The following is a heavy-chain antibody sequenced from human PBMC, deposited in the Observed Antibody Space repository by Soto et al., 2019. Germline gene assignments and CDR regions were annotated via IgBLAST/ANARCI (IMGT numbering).Heavy chain of an antibody. CDR1: GVSVISTDCS. Sequence: SETKCLTCTVSGVSVISTDCSWTWVRKPPGKGLEWIGYRYHSGSTPYNPSLRSRAIISVDTSKNQLYLDLTSVTAADTAVYYCAGGAPSTTYPTVVHGLDVWGQGTAVTVSS. CDR2: RYHSGST. CDR3: AGGAPSTTYPTVVHGLDV. V-gene: IGHV4-30-4*01. D-gene: IGHD4-17*01. J-gene: IGHJ6*02.